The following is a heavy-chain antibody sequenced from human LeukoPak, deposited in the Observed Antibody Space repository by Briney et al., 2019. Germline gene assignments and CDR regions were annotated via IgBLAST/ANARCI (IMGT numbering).Heavy chain of an antibody. CDR3: ARDLEGVAGSKSLDY. D-gene: IGHD6-19*01. CDR2: ISAYNGNT. CDR1: GYTLTSYG. J-gene: IGHJ4*02. V-gene: IGHV1-18*01. Sequence: ASVKVSCKASGYTLTSYGISWVRQAPGQGLEWMGWISAYNGNTNYAQKLQGRVTMTTDTSTSTAYMELRSLRSDDTAVYYCARDLEGVAGSKSLDYWGQGTLVTVSS.